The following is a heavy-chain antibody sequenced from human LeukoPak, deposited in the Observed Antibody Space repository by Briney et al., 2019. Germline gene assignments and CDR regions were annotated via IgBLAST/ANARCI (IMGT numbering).Heavy chain of an antibody. CDR2: IYTSGST. J-gene: IGHJ5*02. V-gene: IGHV4-61*02. CDR1: GGSISSGSYY. CDR3: ARADDILTKGYNWFDP. D-gene: IGHD3-9*01. Sequence: SQTLSLTCTVSGGSISSGSYYWSWIRQPARKGLEWIGRIYTSGSTNYNPSLKSRVTISVDTSKNQFSLKLSSVTAADTAVYYCARADDILTKGYNWFDPWGQGTLVTVSS.